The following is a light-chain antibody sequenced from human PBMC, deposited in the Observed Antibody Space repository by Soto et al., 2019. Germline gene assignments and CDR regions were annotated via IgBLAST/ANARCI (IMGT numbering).Light chain of an antibody. Sequence: QSALTQPASVSGSPGQSITISCTGTSSDVGSYNLFSWYQQHPGKAPKLIIYEGSKRPSGVSNRFSGSKSGNTASLTISGLQAEDESDYYRCSYAGGSTYVFGTGTKVTAL. CDR1: SSDVGSYNL. V-gene: IGLV2-23*01. J-gene: IGLJ1*01. CDR2: EGS. CDR3: CSYAGGSTYV.